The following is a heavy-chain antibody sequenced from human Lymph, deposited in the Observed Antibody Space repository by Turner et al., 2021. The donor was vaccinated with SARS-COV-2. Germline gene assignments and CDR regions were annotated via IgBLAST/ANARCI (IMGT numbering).Heavy chain of an antibody. J-gene: IGHJ4*02. Sequence: EVPLLESGGGLVQPGGSLRPSCPASGFPFSSYAMSWVRKAQGKGLEWVSAISGSGGETYYADSVKGRFTISRDNSKNTLYLQMNSLRAEDTAVYYCAKGVRGAMIVVVIPYFDYWGQGTLVTVSS. CDR2: ISGSGGET. D-gene: IGHD3-22*01. CDR1: GFPFSSYA. V-gene: IGHV3-23*01. CDR3: AKGVRGAMIVVVIPYFDY.